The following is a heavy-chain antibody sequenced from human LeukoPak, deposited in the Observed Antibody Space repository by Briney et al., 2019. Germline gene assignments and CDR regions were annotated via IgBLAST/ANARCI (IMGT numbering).Heavy chain of an antibody. CDR3: ARVGNCNDVYWLDR. J-gene: IGHJ5*02. Sequence: PSETLSLTCTVSGGSISGFYWSWLRQPPGKGLEWVGYIYYSGSTSYSPSLKSRVTISVDTSKTQFSLKLRCVIAADTTVYCCARVGNCNDVYWLDRGGQGTLVTVSS. D-gene: IGHD2-15*01. V-gene: IGHV4-59*01. CDR1: GGSISGFY. CDR2: IYYSGST.